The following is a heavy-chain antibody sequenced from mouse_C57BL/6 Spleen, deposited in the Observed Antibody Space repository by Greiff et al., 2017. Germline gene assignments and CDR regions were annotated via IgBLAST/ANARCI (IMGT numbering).Heavy chain of an antibody. Sequence: VQLQHSGPELVKPGASVKISCKASGYSFTGYHMHWVKQSHGNILDWIGYIYPYHGVSSDNQNFKGKATLTVDKSSSTAYMELRSLTSEDSAVYYCARAPITTVPAWFAYWGQGTLVTVSA. CDR3: ARAPITTVPAWFAY. CDR2: IYPYHGVS. CDR1: GYSFTGYH. J-gene: IGHJ3*01. V-gene: IGHV1-31*01. D-gene: IGHD1-1*01.